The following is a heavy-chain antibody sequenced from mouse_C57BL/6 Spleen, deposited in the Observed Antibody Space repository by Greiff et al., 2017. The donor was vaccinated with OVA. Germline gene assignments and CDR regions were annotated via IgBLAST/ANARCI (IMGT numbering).Heavy chain of an antibody. V-gene: IGHV1-26*01. CDR1: GYTFTDYY. J-gene: IGHJ4*01. Sequence: EVQLQQSGPELVKPGASVKISCKASGYTFTDYYMNWVKQSHGKSLEWIGDINPNNGGTSYNQKFKGKATLTVDKSSSTAYMELRSLTSEDSAVYYCARGMVTTGGDYYAMDYWGQGTSVTVSS. CDR2: INPNNGGT. CDR3: ARGMVTTGGDYYAMDY. D-gene: IGHD2-2*01.